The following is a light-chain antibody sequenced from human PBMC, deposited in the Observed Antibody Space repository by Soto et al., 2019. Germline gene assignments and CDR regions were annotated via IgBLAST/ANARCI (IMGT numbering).Light chain of an antibody. CDR3: QTWGIGMQV. J-gene: IGLJ2*01. CDR1: SGHSSYT. V-gene: IGLV4-69*01. CDR2: LNSDGSH. Sequence: QLVLTQSPSASASLGASVKLTCTLSSGHSSYTIAWHQQQPEKGPRYLMKLNSDGSHNKGDGIPDRFSGSSSWAERYLTISSLQSEDEADYYCQTWGIGMQVFGGGTKLTVL.